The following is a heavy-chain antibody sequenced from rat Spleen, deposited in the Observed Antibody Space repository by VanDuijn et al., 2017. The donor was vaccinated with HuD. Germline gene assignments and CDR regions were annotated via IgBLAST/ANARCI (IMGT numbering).Heavy chain of an antibody. CDR1: GFTFNYYW. V-gene: IGHV5-31*01. D-gene: IGHD1-10*01. CDR3: TQQLGDWFAY. CDR2: ITNASGGT. Sequence: EVQLVESGGGLVQPGRSLKLSCITSGFTFNYYWMTWIRQAPGKGQEWVASITNASGGTHYPDSVKGRFTTSRDNAKSTLYLQMDSLRSEDTATYYCTQQLGDWFAYWGQGTLVTVSS. J-gene: IGHJ3*01.